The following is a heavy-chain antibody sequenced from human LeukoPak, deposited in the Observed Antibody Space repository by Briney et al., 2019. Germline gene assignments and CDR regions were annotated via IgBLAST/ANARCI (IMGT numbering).Heavy chain of an antibody. J-gene: IGHJ4*02. Sequence: SVKVSCKASGGTFSSYTISWVRQAPGKGLEWMGRIIYIFGIANYAQKFQGRVTTTADKSTSTAYMELSSLRSEDTAVYYCASEAQIKFTNHYYGSGSYWGQGTLVTVSS. CDR3: ASEAQIKFTNHYYGSGSY. V-gene: IGHV1-69*02. D-gene: IGHD3-10*01. CDR1: GGTFSSYT. CDR2: IIYIFGIA.